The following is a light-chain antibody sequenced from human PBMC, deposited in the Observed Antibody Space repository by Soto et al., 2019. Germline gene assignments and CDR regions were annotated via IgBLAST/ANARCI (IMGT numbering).Light chain of an antibody. CDR3: QHRKNWQVT. V-gene: IGKV3-11*01. J-gene: IGKJ1*01. Sequence: EIVLTQSPVTLSLSPGERATLSCRASQSVSSYLAWYQQKPGQAPRLLIYDASNRATGIPARFSGSGSGTDFTLTISSLEPEDCAVYYCQHRKNWQVTFGQGTKVDIK. CDR2: DAS. CDR1: QSVSSY.